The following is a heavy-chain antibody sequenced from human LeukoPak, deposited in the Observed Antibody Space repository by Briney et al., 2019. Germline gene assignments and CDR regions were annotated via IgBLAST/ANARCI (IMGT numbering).Heavy chain of an antibody. CDR2: IYHSGST. CDR1: GGSISSSNW. V-gene: IGHV4-4*02. Sequence: PSETLSLTCAVSGGSISSSNWWSWVRQPPGKGLEWIGEIYHSGSTNYNPSLKSRVTISVDTSKNQFSLKLSSVTAADTAVYYCARASALVAGYVGGYYFDYWGQGTLVTVSS. CDR3: ARASALVAGYVGGYYFDY. D-gene: IGHD6-19*01. J-gene: IGHJ4*02.